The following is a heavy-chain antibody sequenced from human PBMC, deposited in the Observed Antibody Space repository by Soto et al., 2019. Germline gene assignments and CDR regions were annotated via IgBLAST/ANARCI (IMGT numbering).Heavy chain of an antibody. CDR1: GYTFSNNG. CDR2: IWSDGSKK. J-gene: IGHJ3*01. CDR3: AREGPVSCTNAFDV. D-gene: IGHD2-8*01. Sequence: QVQLVESGGGVVQIGRSLRLSCAASGYTFSNNGMHWVRQAPGKGLEWVAVIWSDGSKKYYADSVKGRFTISRDNSKNMLSLQMDSLGAEDTAVYYCAREGPVSCTNAFDVWGQGTMVTVSS. V-gene: IGHV3-33*01.